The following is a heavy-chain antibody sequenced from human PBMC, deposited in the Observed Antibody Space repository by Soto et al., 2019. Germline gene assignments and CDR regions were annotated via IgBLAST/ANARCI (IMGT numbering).Heavy chain of an antibody. CDR1: GFTSSSYA. CDR3: AKVLNSVMAVVAANRAYYSGMDV. D-gene: IGHD2-15*01. CDR2: ISGSGGST. Sequence: GGSLRLSCAASGFTSSSYAMSWVRQAPGKGLERVSAISGSGGSTYYADSVKGRFTISRDNSKNTLYLQMNSLRAEDTAVYYCAKVLNSVMAVVAANRAYYSGMDVWCQRTTLTVSS. J-gene: IGHJ6*02. V-gene: IGHV3-23*01.